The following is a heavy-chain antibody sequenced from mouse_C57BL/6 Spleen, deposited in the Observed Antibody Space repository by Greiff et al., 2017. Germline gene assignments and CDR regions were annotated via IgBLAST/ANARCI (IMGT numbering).Heavy chain of an antibody. CDR2: IYPGSGST. Sequence: QVQLQQSGAELVKPGASVKMSCKASGYTFTSYWITWVKQRPGQGLEWIGDIYPGSGSTNYNEKFKSKATLTVDTSSSTAYMQLSSLTSEDSAVYYCARGGSYYDYEGGFAYWGQGTLVTVSA. D-gene: IGHD2-4*01. V-gene: IGHV1-55*01. CDR1: GYTFTSYW. J-gene: IGHJ3*01. CDR3: ARGGSYYDYEGGFAY.